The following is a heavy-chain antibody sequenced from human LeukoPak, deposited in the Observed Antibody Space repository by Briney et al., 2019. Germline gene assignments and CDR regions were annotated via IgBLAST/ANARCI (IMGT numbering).Heavy chain of an antibody. D-gene: IGHD6-13*01. J-gene: IGHJ4*02. CDR3: ARGGFITAAGTYFFEF. Sequence: PGRSLRLSCAASGFNFDDYSMHWIRQAPGKGLVWVSHINSDGSSTTYADSVKGRFTISRDNAKNTLYLQMSSLSAEATAVYYCARGGFITAAGTYFFEFWGQGTLVTVSS. CDR2: INSDGSST. CDR1: GFNFDDYS. V-gene: IGHV3-74*01.